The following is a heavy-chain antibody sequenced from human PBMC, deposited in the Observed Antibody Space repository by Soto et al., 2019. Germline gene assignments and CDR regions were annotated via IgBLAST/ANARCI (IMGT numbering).Heavy chain of an antibody. Sequence: EVQLVESGGGLIQPGGSLRLSCAASGFTVSSKYMTWVRQAPGKGLEWVSVIYGGGTTYYADSVKGRFTISRDNAKNTLYLQVNSLRAEDTAVYYCVQTTGWPGFDFWGQGTRVTVSP. V-gene: IGHV3-53*01. CDR3: VQTTGWPGFDF. J-gene: IGHJ4*02. D-gene: IGHD6-19*01. CDR1: GFTVSSKY. CDR2: IYGGGTT.